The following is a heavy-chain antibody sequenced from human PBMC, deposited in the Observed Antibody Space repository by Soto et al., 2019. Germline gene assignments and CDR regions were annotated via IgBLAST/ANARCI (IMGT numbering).Heavy chain of an antibody. D-gene: IGHD6-13*01. Sequence: GESLKISCKGSGYSFTIYCIGWVLQMPWKGLEWMGIIYPGDSDTRYSPSFQGQVTISADKSISTAYLQWSSLKASDTAMYYCARTYSSSWYYNYYYGMDVWGQGTTVTVSS. CDR1: GYSFTIYC. J-gene: IGHJ6*02. V-gene: IGHV5-51*01. CDR2: IYPGDSDT. CDR3: ARTYSSSWYYNYYYGMDV.